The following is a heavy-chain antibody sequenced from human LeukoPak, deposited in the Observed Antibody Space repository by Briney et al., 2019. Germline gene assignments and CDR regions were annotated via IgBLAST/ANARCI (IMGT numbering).Heavy chain of an antibody. CDR2: RRYDGSNK. CDR3: AREASGYSYGLDAFDI. J-gene: IGHJ3*02. CDR1: VFTFSSYG. V-gene: IGHV3-30*02. Sequence: GGSLRLSCAASVFTFSSYGMHWVRQAPGKGLEWVSFRRYDGSNKYYADSVKGRFTISRDNAKNSLYLQMNSLRAEDTAVYYCAREASGYSYGLDAFDIWGQGTMVTVSS. D-gene: IGHD5-18*01.